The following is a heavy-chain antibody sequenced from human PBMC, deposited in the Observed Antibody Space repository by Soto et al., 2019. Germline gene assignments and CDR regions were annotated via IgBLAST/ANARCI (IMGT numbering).Heavy chain of an antibody. CDR3: ARGRRVYDYIWGSYPTHDAFDI. V-gene: IGHV1-8*01. J-gene: IGHJ3*02. CDR2: MNPNSGNT. CDR1: GYTFTSYD. D-gene: IGHD3-16*01. Sequence: ASVKVSCKASGYTFTSYDINWVRQATGQGLEWVGWMNPNSGNTGYAQKFQGRVTMTRNTSISTAYMELSSLRSEDTAVYYCARGRRVYDYIWGSYPTHDAFDIWGQGTMVTVS.